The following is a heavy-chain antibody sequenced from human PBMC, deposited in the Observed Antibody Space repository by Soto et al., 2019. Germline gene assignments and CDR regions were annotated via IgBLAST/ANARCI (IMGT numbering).Heavy chain of an antibody. J-gene: IGHJ6*02. CDR2: ISYDGSNK. CDR3: AADTFWRGMDV. V-gene: IGHV3-30*03. D-gene: IGHD3-3*01. CDR1: GFTFSSYG. Sequence: LRLSCAASGFTFSSYGMHWVRQAPGKGLEWVAVISYDGSNKYYADSVKGRFTISRGNSKNTLYLQMNSLRAEDTAVYYCAADTFWRGMDVWGQGTTVTV.